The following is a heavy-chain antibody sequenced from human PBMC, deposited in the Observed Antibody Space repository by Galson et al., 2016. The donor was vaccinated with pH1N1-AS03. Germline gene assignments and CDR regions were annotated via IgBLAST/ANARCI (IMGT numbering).Heavy chain of an antibody. CDR2: INNEGTST. CDR3: ARQDSSGYFHGLDV. J-gene: IGHJ3*01. D-gene: IGHD3-22*01. CDR1: GFTFTTYW. V-gene: IGHV3-74*01. Sequence: LRLSCAASGFTFTTYWMHWVRQAPGGGLVWVSSINNEGTSTRGTDSVKGRFFIPRDNAKNTVYLQMNSLRAEDTAVFYCARQDSSGYFHGLDVWGRGTTVTVSS.